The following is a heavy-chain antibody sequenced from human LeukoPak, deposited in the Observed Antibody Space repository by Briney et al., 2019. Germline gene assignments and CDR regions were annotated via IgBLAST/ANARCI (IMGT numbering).Heavy chain of an antibody. CDR2: IKLDGGEK. CDR3: ARGVYCSGGSCYAGNWFDP. D-gene: IGHD2-15*01. CDR1: GFRFSSSW. J-gene: IGHJ5*02. Sequence: HPGRSLRLSCAASGFRFSSSWMSWLRQAPGKGLEWVANIKLDGGEKYSVDSVKGRFTISRDNAKNSLYLQMNSLRAEDTAVYYCARGVYCSGGSCYAGNWFDPWGQGTLVTVSS. V-gene: IGHV3-7*01.